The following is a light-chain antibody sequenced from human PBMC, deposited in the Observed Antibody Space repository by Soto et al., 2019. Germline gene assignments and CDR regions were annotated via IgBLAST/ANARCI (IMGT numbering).Light chain of an antibody. Sequence: QAVVTQPASVSASPGQSITISCTGTSSDVGTYDDVSWYRQHPGKGPKLLIYEVTNRPSGVSNRFSGSKSGNTASLTISGLQAEDEADYYCSSYTISSTYVFGSGTKVTVL. V-gene: IGLV2-14*01. CDR2: EVT. CDR3: SSYTISSTYV. CDR1: SSDVGTYDD. J-gene: IGLJ1*01.